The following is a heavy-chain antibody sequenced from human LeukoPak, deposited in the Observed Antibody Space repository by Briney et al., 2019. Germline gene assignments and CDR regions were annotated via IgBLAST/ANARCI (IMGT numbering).Heavy chain of an antibody. CDR2: IYYTGST. V-gene: IGHV4-59*08. CDR1: GGSISSDY. Sequence: SETLSLTCTVSGGSISSDYWSWIRQPPGKGLEWIGYIYYTGSTNYNPSLKSRVTISVDTSKNQFSLKLSSVTAADTSVYYCARHSIAAAGTPYFDYWGQGTLVTVSS. D-gene: IGHD6-13*01. J-gene: IGHJ4*02. CDR3: ARHSIAAAGTPYFDY.